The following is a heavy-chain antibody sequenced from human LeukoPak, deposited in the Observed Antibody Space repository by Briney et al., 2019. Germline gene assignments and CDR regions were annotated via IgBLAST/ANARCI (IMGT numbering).Heavy chain of an antibody. J-gene: IGHJ4*02. V-gene: IGHV4-34*01. CDR2: INHSGST. D-gene: IGHD6-13*01. CDR1: GGSFSGSY. CDR3: ARGRRYSSSWYGVLDY. Sequence: TSETLSLTCAVYGGSFSGSYWSWIRQPPGKGLEWIGEINHSGSTNYNPSLKSRVTISVDTSKNQFSLKLSSVTAADTAVYYCARGRRYSSSWYGVLDYWGQGTLVTVSS.